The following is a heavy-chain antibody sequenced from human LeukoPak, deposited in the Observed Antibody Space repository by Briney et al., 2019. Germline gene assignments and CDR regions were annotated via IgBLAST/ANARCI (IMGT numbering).Heavy chain of an antibody. CDR1: GYTFTSYG. CDR3: ARYRKRSYDEHYFDY. D-gene: IGHD1-26*01. J-gene: IGHJ4*02. Sequence: ASVKVSCKASGYTFTSYGISWVRQAPGQGLEWMGWISAYNGNTNYAQKLQGRVTMTTDTSTSTAYMELRSLRSDDTAVYYCARYRKRSYDEHYFDYWGQGTLVTVSS. CDR2: ISAYNGNT. V-gene: IGHV1-18*01.